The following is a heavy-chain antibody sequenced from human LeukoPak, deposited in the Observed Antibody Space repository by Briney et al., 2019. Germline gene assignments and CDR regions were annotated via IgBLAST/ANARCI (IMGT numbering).Heavy chain of an antibody. Sequence: GGSLRLSCIGSGFSFGDSAVNWVRRAPGKGLEWVALIRSRPYGGTTRYAPSVEGRFSISRDDSKNTAYLQMDSLKTEDTAIYYCTREGSNNWYRQYHFDYWGQGTLVTVSS. CDR1: GFSFGDSA. CDR2: IRSRPYGGTT. J-gene: IGHJ4*02. CDR3: TREGSNNWYRQYHFDY. D-gene: IGHD1-20*01. V-gene: IGHV3-49*04.